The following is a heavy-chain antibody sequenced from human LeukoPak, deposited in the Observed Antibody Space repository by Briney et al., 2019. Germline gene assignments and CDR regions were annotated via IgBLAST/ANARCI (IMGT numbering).Heavy chain of an antibody. D-gene: IGHD3-10*01. V-gene: IGHV4-34*01. CDR2: INHSGST. CDR1: GGSFSGYH. Sequence: SETLSLTCAVYGGSFSGYHWSWIRQPPGKGLEWIGEINHSGSTNYNPSLKSRVTISVDTSKNQFSLKLSSVTAADTAVYYCARGPIGSYYYYGMDVWGQGTTVTVSS. CDR3: ARGPIGSYYYYGMDV. J-gene: IGHJ6*02.